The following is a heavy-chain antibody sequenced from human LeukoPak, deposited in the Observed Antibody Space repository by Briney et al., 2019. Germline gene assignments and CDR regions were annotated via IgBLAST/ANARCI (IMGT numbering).Heavy chain of an antibody. CDR3: ARSSIAAAGEYFQH. CDR1: GYTFTSYA. V-gene: IGHV1-3*01. J-gene: IGHJ1*01. CDR2: INAGNGNT. Sequence: ASVKVSCKASGYTFTSYAMHWVRQAPGQRLEWMGWINAGNGNTKYSQKFQGRVTITRDTSASTAYMELSSLRSEDTAVYYCARSSIAAAGEYFQHWGQGTLVTVSS. D-gene: IGHD6-13*01.